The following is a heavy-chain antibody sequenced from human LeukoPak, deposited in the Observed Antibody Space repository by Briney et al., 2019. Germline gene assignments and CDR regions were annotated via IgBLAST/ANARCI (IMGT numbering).Heavy chain of an antibody. CDR1: GYTFTSYD. Sequence: GASVKVSCKASGYTFTSYDINWVRQATGQGLEWMGWMNPNSGNTGYAQKFQGRVTMTRNTSISTAYMELSSLRSEDTAVYYCARFVDIVATYYYYGMDVWGQGTTVTVSS. CDR3: ARFVDIVATYYYYGMDV. J-gene: IGHJ6*02. CDR2: MNPNSGNT. D-gene: IGHD5-12*01. V-gene: IGHV1-8*01.